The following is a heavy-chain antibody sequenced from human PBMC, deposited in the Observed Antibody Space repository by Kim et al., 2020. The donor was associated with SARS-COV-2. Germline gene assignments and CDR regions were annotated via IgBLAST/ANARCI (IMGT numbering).Heavy chain of an antibody. J-gene: IGHJ6*02. Sequence: GGSLRLSCAASGFTFSSYSMNWVRQAPGKGLEWVSSISSSSSYIYYADSVKGRFTISRDNAKNSLYLQMNSLRAEDTAVYYCARNGYCSGGSCYDLYYYGMDVWGQGTTVTVSS. CDR1: GFTFSSYS. D-gene: IGHD2-15*01. CDR2: ISSSSSYI. CDR3: ARNGYCSGGSCYDLYYYGMDV. V-gene: IGHV3-21*01.